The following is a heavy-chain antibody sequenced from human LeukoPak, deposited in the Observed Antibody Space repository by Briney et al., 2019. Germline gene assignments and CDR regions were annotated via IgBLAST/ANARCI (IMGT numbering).Heavy chain of an antibody. D-gene: IGHD3-22*01. CDR2: TRGSDAST. Sequence: PGGSLRLSCAASGFTFSSYSMNWVRQAPGKGLEWVSVTRGSDASTHYLDSVKGRFTISRDTSKNTLYLQMNSLRAEDTAVYYCATPAAYFYDGGGYLSHWGQGTLVTVSS. CDR3: ATPAAYFYDGGGYLSH. J-gene: IGHJ4*02. CDR1: GFTFSSYS. V-gene: IGHV3-23*01.